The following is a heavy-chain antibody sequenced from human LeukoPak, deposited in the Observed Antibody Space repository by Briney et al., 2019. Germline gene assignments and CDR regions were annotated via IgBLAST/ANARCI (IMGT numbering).Heavy chain of an antibody. J-gene: IGHJ6*03. V-gene: IGHV4-30-4*07. D-gene: IGHD3-10*01. CDR1: GDSISSGGYS. CDR3: ARRMGRRFGERYYHHYMDV. Sequence: SETLSLTCAVSGDSISSGGYSWSWIRQPPGKGLEWFGYVYSSGSAYYNPSLKSRVTISVDTSKNQFSLKLSSVTAADTAVYYCARRMGRRFGERYYHHYMDVWGKGTTVTISS. CDR2: VYSSGSA.